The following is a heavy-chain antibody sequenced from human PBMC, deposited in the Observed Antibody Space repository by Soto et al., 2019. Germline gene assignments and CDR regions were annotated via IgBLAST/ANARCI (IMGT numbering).Heavy chain of an antibody. D-gene: IGHD3-3*01. J-gene: IGHJ4*02. CDR3: TTDLDFWSGYYN. CDR1: GFTFSNAW. V-gene: IGHV3-15*01. Sequence: GGSLRLSCAASGFTFSNAWMSWVRQAPGKGLEWVGRIKSKTDGGTTDYAAPVKGRFTISRDDSKNTLYLQMNSLKTEDTAVYYCTTDLDFWSGYYNWGQGTLVTVSS. CDR2: IKSKTDGGTT.